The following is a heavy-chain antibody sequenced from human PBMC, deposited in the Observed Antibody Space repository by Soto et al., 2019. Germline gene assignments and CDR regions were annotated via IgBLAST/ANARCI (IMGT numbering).Heavy chain of an antibody. CDR3: ASDLTDVVAPTNWYFDL. CDR2: ICTSSTYI. CDR1: GFTFSTCS. D-gene: IGHD5-12*01. J-gene: IGHJ2*01. V-gene: IGHV3-21*02. Sequence: EEQLVESGGGLVQPGGSLRLSCAASGFTFSTCSMNWVRQAPGKGLEWVSSICTSSTYIYYAASVRGRFTISRDNAKNSLYLQMDSLRAEDTAVYYCASDLTDVVAPTNWYFDLWGRGTLVTVSS.